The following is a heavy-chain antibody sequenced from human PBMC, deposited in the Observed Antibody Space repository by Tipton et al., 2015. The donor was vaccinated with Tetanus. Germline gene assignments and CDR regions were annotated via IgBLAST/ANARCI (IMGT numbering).Heavy chain of an antibody. J-gene: IGHJ4*02. CDR3: VRDDGYTGLNS. V-gene: IGHV4-59*02. Sequence: LRLSCTVSGDSVSGYYWSWIRQPPGKGLEWIGYVYYTGSTDYNPSLKSRVTISVDTSKSQFSLRLTSVTAADTAVYFCVRDDGYTGLNSWGQGALVAVST. CDR2: VYYTGST. D-gene: IGHD5-24*01. CDR1: GDSVSGYY.